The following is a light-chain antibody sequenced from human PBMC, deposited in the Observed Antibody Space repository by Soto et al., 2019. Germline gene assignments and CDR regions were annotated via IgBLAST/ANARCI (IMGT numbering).Light chain of an antibody. CDR1: QSIGVW. CDR2: DAS. J-gene: IGKJ1*01. V-gene: IGKV1-5*01. CDR3: QQYNSYSPWT. Sequence: DIQMTQSPSTLSSFVGDRVTITCRASQSIGVWLAWYQQKPGKAPKLLIYDASNLQTGVPSRFSGSGSGTEFTLTISSLQPDDFATYYCQQYNSYSPWTFGQGTKVDIK.